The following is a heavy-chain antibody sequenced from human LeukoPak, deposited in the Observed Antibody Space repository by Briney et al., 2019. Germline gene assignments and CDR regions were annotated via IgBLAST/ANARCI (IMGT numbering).Heavy chain of an antibody. D-gene: IGHD3-9*01. V-gene: IGHV3-23*01. CDR3: ARDVPIRYFDTTPHAFDI. J-gene: IGHJ3*02. CDR2: ISGSGGST. Sequence: GGSLRLSCAASGFTFSSYAMSWVRQAPGKGLEWVSAISGSGGSTYYGDSVKGRFTISRDNSKNTQYLQMNSLRAEDTAVYYCARDVPIRYFDTTPHAFDIWGQGTMVTVSS. CDR1: GFTFSSYA.